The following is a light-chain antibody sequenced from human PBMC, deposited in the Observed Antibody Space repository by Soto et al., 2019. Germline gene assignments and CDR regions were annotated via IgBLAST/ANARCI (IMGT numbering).Light chain of an antibody. CDR1: QSVSTY. CDR2: DTS. Sequence: EIVLTQSPATLSLSPGQRATLSCRASQSVSTYLAWYQQKPGQAPRLFIYDTSKRATGIPARFSGSGSGTDFTLTISSLEPDDFAVYYCQQHSSLITFGQGTRLEIK. V-gene: IGKV3-11*01. J-gene: IGKJ5*01. CDR3: QQHSSLIT.